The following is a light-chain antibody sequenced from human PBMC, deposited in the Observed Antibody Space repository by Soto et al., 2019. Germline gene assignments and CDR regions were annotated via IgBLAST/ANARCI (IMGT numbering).Light chain of an antibody. CDR3: QSYDSSLCGYV. J-gene: IGLJ1*01. V-gene: IGLV1-40*01. CDR1: SSNIGAGYD. CDR2: ENN. Sequence: QSVLTQPPSVSEAPGQRVTISCTGSSSNIGAGYDAHWYQQVPGTAPKLLIYENNNRPSGVPDRFSGSKSGTSASLAITGLQAEDEAEYYCQSYDSSLCGYVFGTGTKLTVL.